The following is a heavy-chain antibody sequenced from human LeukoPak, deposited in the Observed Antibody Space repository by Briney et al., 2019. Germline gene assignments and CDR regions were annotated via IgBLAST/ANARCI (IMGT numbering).Heavy chain of an antibody. CDR1: GGSISSGDYY. J-gene: IGHJ3*02. CDR3: ARDPGYDFWSGSNAFDI. V-gene: IGHV4-61*02. Sequence: SQTLSLTCTVSGGSISSGDYYWSWIRQPPGKGLEWIGRIYTSGSTNYNPSLKSRVTMSVDTSKNQFSLKLSSVTAADTAVYYCARDPGYDFWSGSNAFDIWGQGTMVTVSS. CDR2: IYTSGST. D-gene: IGHD3-3*01.